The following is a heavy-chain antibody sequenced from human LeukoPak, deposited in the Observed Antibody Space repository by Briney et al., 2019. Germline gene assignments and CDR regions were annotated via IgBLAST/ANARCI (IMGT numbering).Heavy chain of an antibody. Sequence: SETLSPTCTVGGGSLSGHYWGWIRQPPGKGLELVGHIYYTGTTFYNPSLNSRVTITLDTSRNQFSLRLTSVIAADTAVYYCARFSWGCSTASCYLTNWGQGALVTVSS. CDR2: IYYTGTT. V-gene: IGHV4-59*11. CDR1: GGSLSGHY. CDR3: ARFSWGCSTASCYLTN. J-gene: IGHJ4*02. D-gene: IGHD2-2*01.